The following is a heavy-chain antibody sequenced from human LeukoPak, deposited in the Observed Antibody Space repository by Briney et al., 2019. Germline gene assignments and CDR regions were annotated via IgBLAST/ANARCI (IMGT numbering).Heavy chain of an antibody. CDR1: GFTFSSYD. J-gene: IGHJ4*02. Sequence: GGSLGLSCAASGFTFSSYDMHWVRQATGKGLEWVSAIGTAGDPYYPGSVKGRFTISRENAKNSLYLQMNSLRAGDTAVYYCARADSSGWYFDYWGQGTLVTVSS. V-gene: IGHV3-13*05. CDR2: IGTAGDP. CDR3: ARADSSGWYFDY. D-gene: IGHD6-19*01.